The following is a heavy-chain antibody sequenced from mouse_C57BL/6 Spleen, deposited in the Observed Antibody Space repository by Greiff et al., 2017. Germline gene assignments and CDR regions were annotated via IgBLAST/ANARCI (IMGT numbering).Heavy chain of an antibody. CDR2: IYPGDGDT. CDR3: ARGTNWDDFDY. CDR1: GYAFSSSW. V-gene: IGHV1-82*01. Sequence: QVQLKESGPELVKPGASVKISCKASGYAFSSSWMNWVKQRPGKGLEWIGRIYPGDGDTNYNGKFKGKATLTADKSSSTAYMQLSSLTSEDSAVYFCARGTNWDDFDYWGQGTTLTVSS. D-gene: IGHD4-1*01. J-gene: IGHJ2*01.